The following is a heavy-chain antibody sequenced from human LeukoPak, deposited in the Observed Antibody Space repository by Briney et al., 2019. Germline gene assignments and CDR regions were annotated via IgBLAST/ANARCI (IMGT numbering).Heavy chain of an antibody. Sequence: ASVKVSCTVSGYTLTELSMHWVRQAPGKGVGWMGGFHPEDGERIYEQKFHGRVTMTEDTSTDTAYMELSSLRSEDTAVYSCATAPRFLEWLYLFDYWGQGTLVTVSS. CDR3: ATAPRFLEWLYLFDY. V-gene: IGHV1-24*01. J-gene: IGHJ4*02. CDR2: FHPEDGER. CDR1: GYTLTELS. D-gene: IGHD3-3*01.